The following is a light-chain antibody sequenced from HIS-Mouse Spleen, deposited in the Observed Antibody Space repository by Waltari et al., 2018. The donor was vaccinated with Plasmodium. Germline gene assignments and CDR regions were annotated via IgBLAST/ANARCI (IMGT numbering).Light chain of an antibody. CDR3: SSYTSSSTLV. CDR2: DVS. V-gene: IGLV2-14*03. J-gene: IGLJ2*01. Sequence: QSALTQPASVSGSPGQSITISCTGTSSDVGGYNYVSWYQQHPGKAPKLMIYDVSNRPSGVSNRFAVSKSGNTASLTSSGLQAEDEADYYCSSYTSSSTLVFGGGTKLTVL. CDR1: SSDVGGYNY.